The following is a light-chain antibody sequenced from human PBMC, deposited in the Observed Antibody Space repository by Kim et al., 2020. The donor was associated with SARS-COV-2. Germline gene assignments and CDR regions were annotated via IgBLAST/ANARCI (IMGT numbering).Light chain of an antibody. CDR2: DAS. J-gene: IGKJ2*03. CDR3: QQYDNWGS. V-gene: IGKV3-15*01. CDR1: QSVSSN. Sequence: LSVSPVERATLSCRASQSVSSNLAWYQQKSGQAPRLLIYDASTRASGIPARFSGSGSGTEFTLTISSLQSEDFATYYCQQYDNWGSFGQGTKLEIK.